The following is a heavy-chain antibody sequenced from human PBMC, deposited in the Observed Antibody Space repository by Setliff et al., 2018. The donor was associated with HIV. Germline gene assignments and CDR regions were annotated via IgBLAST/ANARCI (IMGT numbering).Heavy chain of an antibody. V-gene: IGHV1-58*01. CDR2: IVVGSGNT. CDR1: GFTFTSSA. D-gene: IGHD3-22*01. CDR3: AADIGDSRGFPVY. Sequence: SVKVSCKASGFTFTSSAVQWVRQARGQRLEWIGWIVVGSGNTNYAQKFQERVTITRDMSTSTAYMELSSLRSEDTAVYYCAADIGDSRGFPVYWGQGTLVTVSS. J-gene: IGHJ4*02.